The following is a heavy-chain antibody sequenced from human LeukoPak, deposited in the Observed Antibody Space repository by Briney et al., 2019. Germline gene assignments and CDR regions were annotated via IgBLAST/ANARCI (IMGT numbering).Heavy chain of an antibody. D-gene: IGHD3-22*01. Sequence: TSQTLSLTCAVSGVSISSGGYSWSWIRQPPGKGLEWIGYIYHSGSTYYNPSLKSRVTISVDRSKNQFSLKLSSVTAADTAVYYCARGKDSSGYPLDYWGQGTLVTVSS. CDR1: GVSISSGGYS. CDR2: IYHSGST. CDR3: ARGKDSSGYPLDY. J-gene: IGHJ4*02. V-gene: IGHV4-30-2*01.